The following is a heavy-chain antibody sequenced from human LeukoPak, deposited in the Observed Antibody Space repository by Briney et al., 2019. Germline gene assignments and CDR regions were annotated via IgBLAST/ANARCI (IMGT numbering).Heavy chain of an antibody. CDR3: AKDWTPGKLRFATDLDY. CDR2: IRYDGSNK. D-gene: IGHD3-3*01. Sequence: GGSLRLSCAASGFTFSSYGMHWVRQAPGKGLEWAAFIRYDGSNKYYADSVKGRFTISRDNSKNTLYLQMNSLRAEDTAVYYCAKDWTPGKLRFATDLDYWGQGTLVTVSS. CDR1: GFTFSSYG. V-gene: IGHV3-30*02. J-gene: IGHJ4*02.